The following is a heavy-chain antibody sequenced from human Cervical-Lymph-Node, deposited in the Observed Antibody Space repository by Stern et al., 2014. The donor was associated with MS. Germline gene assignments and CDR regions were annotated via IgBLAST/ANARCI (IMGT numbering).Heavy chain of an antibody. D-gene: IGHD6-19*01. J-gene: IGHJ5*01. CDR1: GSTFSTSW. Sequence: EVQLEESGGGLVQPGGSQRLSCVASGSTFSTSWMSWVRQAPRKGLEWVANIKRDGSETYYLDSVKGRFTISRDNAKSSLYLEMNSLRAEDTAVYYCTRFLQSGWSDLFDSWGRGTLVTVSS. CDR2: IKRDGSET. V-gene: IGHV3-7*01. CDR3: TRFLQSGWSDLFDS.